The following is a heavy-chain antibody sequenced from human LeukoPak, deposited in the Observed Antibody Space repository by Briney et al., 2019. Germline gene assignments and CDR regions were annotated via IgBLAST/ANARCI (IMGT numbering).Heavy chain of an antibody. V-gene: IGHV4-59*01. CDR1: GGSISSYY. CDR2: IYYSGST. Sequence: SETLSLTCTVSGGSISSYYWSWIRQPPGKGLEWIGYIYYSGSTKYNPSLKSRVTISIDTSKNQIFLKLTSVTAADTAVYYCARRGGANWFDPWGQGTLVTVSS. J-gene: IGHJ5*02. D-gene: IGHD3-10*01. CDR3: ARRGGANWFDP.